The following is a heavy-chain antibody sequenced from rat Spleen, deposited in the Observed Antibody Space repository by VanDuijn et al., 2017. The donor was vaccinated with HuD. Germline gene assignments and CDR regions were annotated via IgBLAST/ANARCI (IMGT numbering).Heavy chain of an antibody. V-gene: IGHV2-63*01. CDR3: TRDSSKQLYVMDA. CDR1: GFSLTSNT. J-gene: IGHJ4*01. Sequence: QVQLKESGPGLVQPSQTLSLTCTVAGFSLTSNTVTWVRQPPGKGLEWMGRMRYDGDTYYNSALKSRLSISRDTSKNQVFLKMNSLQTDDTAIYYCTRDSSKQLYVMDAWGQGASVTVSS. CDR2: MRYDGDT. D-gene: IGHD1-2*01.